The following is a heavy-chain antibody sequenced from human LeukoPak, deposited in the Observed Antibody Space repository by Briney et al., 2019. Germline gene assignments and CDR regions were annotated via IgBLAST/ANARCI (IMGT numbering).Heavy chain of an antibody. CDR1: GYTFTGYH. D-gene: IGHD3-22*01. V-gene: IGHV1-2*02. Sequence: ASVKVSCKASGYTFTGYHMHWVRQAPGQGLEWMGWINPNSGGTNYAQKFQGRVTMTRDTSISTAYMELSRLRSDDTAVYYCARGDYYDSSGYYFYWGQGTLVTVSS. J-gene: IGHJ4*02. CDR2: INPNSGGT. CDR3: ARGDYYDSSGYYFY.